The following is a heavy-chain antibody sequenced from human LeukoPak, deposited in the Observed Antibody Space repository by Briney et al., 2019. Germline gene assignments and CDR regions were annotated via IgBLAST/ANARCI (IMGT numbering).Heavy chain of an antibody. J-gene: IGHJ4*02. CDR3: ARGTFYGADSY. V-gene: IGHV3-74*01. Sequence: GGSLRLSCAASGFTFSSYWMHWVRQAPGKGLVWVSRINSDGSSTIYADSVKGRFTISRDNAKNTLYLQMDSLRAEDTAVYYCARGTFYGADSYWGQGTLVTVSS. CDR2: INSDGSST. CDR1: GFTFSSYW. D-gene: IGHD4-17*01.